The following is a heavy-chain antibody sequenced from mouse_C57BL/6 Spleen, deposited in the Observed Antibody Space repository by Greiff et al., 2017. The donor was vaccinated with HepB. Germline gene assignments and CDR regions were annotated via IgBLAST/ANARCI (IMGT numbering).Heavy chain of an antibody. CDR1: GYSITSGYY. V-gene: IGHV3-6*01. J-gene: IGHJ4*01. Sequence: ESGPGLVKPSQSLSLTCSVTGYSITSGYYWNWIRPSPGNKLEWMGYISYDGSNNYNPSLKNRISITRDTSKNQFFLKLNSVTTEDSATYYCARDDVITTLVAGSYAMDYWGQGPSVTVSS. D-gene: IGHD1-1*01. CDR3: ARDDVITTLVAGSYAMDY. CDR2: ISYDGSN.